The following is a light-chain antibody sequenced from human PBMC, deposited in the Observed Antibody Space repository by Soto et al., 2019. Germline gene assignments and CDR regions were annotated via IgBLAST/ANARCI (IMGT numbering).Light chain of an antibody. CDR3: SLSYSDVRV. J-gene: IGLJ3*02. V-gene: IGLV7-46*01. CDR1: TGAVTSSHY. Sequence: QAVVTQEPSVTVSPGGTVTLTCGSSTGAVTSSHYPYWFQQKPGQAPRALIYDTSNKHSWTPARFSGSLLGGKPALILSGAQPEDEADYYCSLSYSDVRVFGGGTKLTVL. CDR2: DTS.